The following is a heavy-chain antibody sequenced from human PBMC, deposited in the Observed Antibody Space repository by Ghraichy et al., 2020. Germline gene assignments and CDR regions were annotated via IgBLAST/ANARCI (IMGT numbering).Heavy chain of an antibody. J-gene: IGHJ4*02. CDR2: INHSGST. CDR1: GGSFSGYY. V-gene: IGHV4-34*01. D-gene: IGHD4-17*01. CDR3: ARDTLRYFSNR. Sequence: GSLRLSCAVYGGSFSGYYWSWIRQPPGKGLEWIGEINHSGSTNYNPSLKSRVTISVDTSKNQFSLKLSSVTAADTAVYYCARDTLRYFSNRWGQGTLVTVSS.